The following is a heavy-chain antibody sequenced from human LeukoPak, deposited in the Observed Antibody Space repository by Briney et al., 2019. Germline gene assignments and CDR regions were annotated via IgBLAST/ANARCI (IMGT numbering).Heavy chain of an antibody. V-gene: IGHV4-59*01. D-gene: IGHD3-10*01. CDR1: GGSITNYY. J-gene: IGHJ3*02. Sequence: KPSETLSLTCPVSGGSITNYYWSWIRQPPGKELEWIGYIYYSGSTNYNPSLKSRVTISVDTSKNQFSLKLSSVTAADTAVYYCARVVVRGPQADAFDIWGQGTMVTVSS. CDR3: ARVVVRGPQADAFDI. CDR2: IYYSGST.